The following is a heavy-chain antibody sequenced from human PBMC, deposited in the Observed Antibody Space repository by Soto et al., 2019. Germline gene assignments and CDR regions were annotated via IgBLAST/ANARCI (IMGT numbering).Heavy chain of an antibody. Sequence: KSSETLSLTCTVSGGSISSGGCYWSWIRQHPGKGLEWIWYIYYSGSTYYNPSLKSRVTISVDTSKNQFSLKLSSVTAADTAVYYCARDRGAPRGGMDVWGQGTTVTVSS. CDR2: IYYSGST. V-gene: IGHV4-31*03. CDR3: ARDRGAPRGGMDV. CDR1: GGSISSGGCY. J-gene: IGHJ6*02.